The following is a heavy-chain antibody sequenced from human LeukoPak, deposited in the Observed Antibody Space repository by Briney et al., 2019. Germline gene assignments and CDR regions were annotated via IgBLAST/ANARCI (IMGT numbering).Heavy chain of an antibody. J-gene: IGHJ4*02. CDR1: GYSFTTYG. V-gene: IGHV1-18*01. D-gene: IGHD1-1*01. CDR3: ARDKNWKPDY. CDR2: ISAYNGNT. Sequence: GASVKVSCKASGYSFTTYGFSWVRQAPGQGLEWMGWISAYNGNTNYAQGLQGRVTMTTDTSTSTVYMELRSLRSDDTAVYYCARDKNWKPDYWGQGTLVTVSS.